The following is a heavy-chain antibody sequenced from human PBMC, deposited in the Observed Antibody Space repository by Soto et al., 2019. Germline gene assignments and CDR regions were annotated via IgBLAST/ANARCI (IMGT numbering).Heavy chain of an antibody. J-gene: IGHJ1*01. Sequence: EVQLVESGGGLVQPGGSLRLSCTASGFTLSNYWMNWVRQAPEKGLEWVANIKQDGSEKNYVDSVKGRFTISRDNAKNSLYLQMDSLRADDTAIYYCMTTVTTFGCWGQVTLVTVSS. CDR2: IKQDGSEK. CDR3: MTTVTTFGC. CDR1: GFTLSNYW. V-gene: IGHV3-7*05. D-gene: IGHD4-17*01.